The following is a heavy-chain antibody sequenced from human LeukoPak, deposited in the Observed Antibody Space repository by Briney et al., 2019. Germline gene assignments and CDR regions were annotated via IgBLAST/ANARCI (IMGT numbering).Heavy chain of an antibody. Sequence: GGSLRLSCAASGFTFDDYAMHWVRQAPGKGLEWVSGISWNSGSIGYADSVKGRFTISRDNAKNSLYLQMNSLRAEDTAVYYCARGQYYASGSFDFWGQGTLVTVSS. CDR2: ISWNSGSI. CDR1: GFTFDDYA. J-gene: IGHJ4*02. D-gene: IGHD3-10*01. CDR3: ARGQYYASGSFDF. V-gene: IGHV3-9*01.